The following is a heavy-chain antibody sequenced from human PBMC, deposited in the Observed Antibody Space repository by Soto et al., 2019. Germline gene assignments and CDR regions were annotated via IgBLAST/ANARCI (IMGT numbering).Heavy chain of an antibody. D-gene: IGHD1-26*01. CDR1: GFTFSTSA. CDR3: ARHRGGCHSSFDY. V-gene: IGHV3-23*01. Sequence: GGSLRLSCAASGFTFSTSAMNWVRQAPGKGLEWVSSVSTSGGSTYYADSVKGRFTISRDNSAGTLFLQMNSLRAEDTAKYFCARHRGGCHSSFDYWGQGTLVTVSS. J-gene: IGHJ4*02. CDR2: VSTSGGST.